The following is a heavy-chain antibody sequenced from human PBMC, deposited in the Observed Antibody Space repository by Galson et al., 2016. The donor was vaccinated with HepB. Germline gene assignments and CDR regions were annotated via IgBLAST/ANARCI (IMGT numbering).Heavy chain of an antibody. V-gene: IGHV4-30-4*01. CDR3: ARDPTHYYGMDV. CDR1: GGSISSGDYY. J-gene: IGHJ6*02. CDR2: IYYSGST. Sequence: TLSLTCTVSGGSISSGDYYWSWIRQPPGKGLEWIGYIYYSGSTYYNPSLKSRVTISVDTSKNQFSLKLSSVTAADTAVYYCARDPTHYYGMDVWGQGTTVTVSS.